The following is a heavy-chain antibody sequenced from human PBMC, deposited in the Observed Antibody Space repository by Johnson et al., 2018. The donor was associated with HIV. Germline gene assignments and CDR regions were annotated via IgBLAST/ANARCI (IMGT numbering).Heavy chain of an antibody. D-gene: IGHD1-26*01. CDR3: TTDAPFLGARDTDAFDI. J-gene: IGHJ3*02. CDR1: GFLFSDHY. CDR2: IKSKSDGGTT. Sequence: VQLVESGGHLVKPGGSLRLSCAASGFLFSDHYMSWIRQAPGKGLEWVGRIKSKSDGGTTDYAAPVRGRFTISRDDSKNTLFLQMNSLKTEDTAVYYCTTDAPFLGARDTDAFDIWGQGTMVTVYS. V-gene: IGHV3-15*01.